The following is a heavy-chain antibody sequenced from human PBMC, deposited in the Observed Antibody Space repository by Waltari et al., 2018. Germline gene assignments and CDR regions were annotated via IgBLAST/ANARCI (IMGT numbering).Heavy chain of an antibody. D-gene: IGHD7-27*01. CDR2: MNPNIGGT. CDR3: VRDWRNWGSRNWYFDL. CDR1: GYTFTGYY. J-gene: IGHJ2*01. Sequence: QVQLVQSGAEVREPGASVKVSCKASGYTFTGYYMHWVRQAPGQGLEWLGWMNPNIGGTNYQGRVTLTRDTSINTAYMELSSLRSDDTAVYYCVRDWRNWGSRNWYFDLWGRGTLVSVSS. V-gene: IGHV1-2*02.